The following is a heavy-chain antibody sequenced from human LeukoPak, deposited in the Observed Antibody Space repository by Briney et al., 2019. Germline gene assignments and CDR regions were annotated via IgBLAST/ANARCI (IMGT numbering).Heavy chain of an antibody. J-gene: IGHJ4*02. CDR2: INPNSGGT. CDR1: GYTFTGYY. D-gene: IGHD4-17*01. CDR3: VRGVGTYGDYDRTWY. Sequence: ASVKVSCKASGYTFTGYYMHWVRQAPGQGLEWMGWINPNSGGTNYAQKFQGRVTMTRDTSISTAYMELSRLRSDDTAVYYCVRGVGTYGDYDRTWYWGQGTLVTVSS. V-gene: IGHV1-2*02.